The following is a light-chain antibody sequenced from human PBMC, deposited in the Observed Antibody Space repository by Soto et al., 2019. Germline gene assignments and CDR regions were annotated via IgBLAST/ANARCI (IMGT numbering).Light chain of an antibody. CDR3: SSYTSSSTLV. CDR1: SSDVGGYNY. V-gene: IGLV2-14*03. CDR2: EVS. J-gene: IGLJ2*01. Sequence: QSALTQPASVSESPGQSITISCTGTSSDVGGYNYVSWYQQHPGKAPKLMIYEVSNRPSGVSNRFSGSKSGNTASLTISGLQAEDEADYYCSSYTSSSTLVFGERTKLTVL.